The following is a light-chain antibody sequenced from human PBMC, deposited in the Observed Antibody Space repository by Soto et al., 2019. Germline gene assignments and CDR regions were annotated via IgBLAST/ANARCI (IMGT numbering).Light chain of an antibody. V-gene: IGKV3-15*01. Sequence: EIVLTQSPGTLSLSPGERATLSCRASQSVISNLAWYQQRPGQAPRLLIYSASTRATGIPARFSGSGSGTEFTLTISSLQSGDVAVYYCQQYYEWPRRTFGQGTKVDIK. J-gene: IGKJ1*01. CDR3: QQYYEWPRRT. CDR2: SAS. CDR1: QSVISN.